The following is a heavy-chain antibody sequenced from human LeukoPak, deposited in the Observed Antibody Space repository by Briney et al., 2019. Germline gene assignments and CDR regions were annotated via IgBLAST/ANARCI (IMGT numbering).Heavy chain of an antibody. CDR3: ARGLNDSWTGENY. J-gene: IGHJ4*02. CDR2: INHSGST. V-gene: IGHV4-39*07. CDR1: GGSISSSSYY. Sequence: SETLSLTCTVSGGSISSSSYYWSWIRQPPGKGLEWIGEINHSGSTNYNPSLKSRVTISLDTSRSQFSLKVRYVTAADTAVYYCARGLNDSWTGENYWGQGTLVTVSS. D-gene: IGHD3-3*01.